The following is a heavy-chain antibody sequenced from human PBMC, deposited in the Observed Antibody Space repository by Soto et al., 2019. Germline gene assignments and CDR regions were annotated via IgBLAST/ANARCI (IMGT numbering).Heavy chain of an antibody. J-gene: IGHJ4*02. Sequence: EVQLLEAGGDLVQPGGSLRLSCAASGFTFNNYAMTWVRQAPGTGLEWVSGISGSGGTTYYADSVKGRFTISRDNSKNTLYLQMNSLRAEDTAVYYCAKCEKGWLQLVDYWGQGILVTVSS. V-gene: IGHV3-23*01. CDR2: ISGSGGTT. CDR1: GFTFNNYA. D-gene: IGHD5-12*01. CDR3: AKCEKGWLQLVDY.